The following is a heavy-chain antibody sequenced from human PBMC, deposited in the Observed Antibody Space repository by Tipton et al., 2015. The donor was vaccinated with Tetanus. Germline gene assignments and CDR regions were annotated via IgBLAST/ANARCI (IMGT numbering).Heavy chain of an antibody. D-gene: IGHD2-2*02. CDR2: ISYSGST. J-gene: IGHJ4*02. CDR3: ARHLTSTYTSRYFDY. CDR1: GASISSSRRFD. V-gene: IGHV4-39*01. Sequence: TLSLTCTVSGASISSSRRFDCGWIRQPPGKGLEWIGTISYSGSTSYSPSLKCRVTMSVDTSRNQFSLNLTSVTAADAAVYYCARHLTSTYTSRYFDYWGLGTLVTVSS.